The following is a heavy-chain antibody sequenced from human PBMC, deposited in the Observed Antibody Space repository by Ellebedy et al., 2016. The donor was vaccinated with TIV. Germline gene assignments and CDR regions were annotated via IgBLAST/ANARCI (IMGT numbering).Heavy chain of an antibody. Sequence: LSLTCAASGFTFSTYWMGWVRQAPGKGLESVANINHAGSETYYVDSVKGRFTISRDNAKNSLYLQMDSLRAEDTAVYFCARAPRGGTDYWGQGTLVTVSS. CDR2: INHAGSET. CDR3: ARAPRGGTDY. D-gene: IGHD3-10*01. CDR1: GFTFSTYW. J-gene: IGHJ4*02. V-gene: IGHV3-7*03.